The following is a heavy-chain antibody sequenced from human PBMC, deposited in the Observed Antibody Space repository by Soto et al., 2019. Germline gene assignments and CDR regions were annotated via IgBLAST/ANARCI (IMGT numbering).Heavy chain of an antibody. J-gene: IGHJ6*02. CDR1: GFSFNTFE. CDR3: AKDGGYSYGYSPRYYYGMDV. Sequence: GGSLRLSCAASGFSFNTFEMSWVRQAPGRGLEWVSFISDHGGTTYYADSVKGRFTSSRDNSKNTLYLQMNSLTAEDTAVYYCAKDGGYSYGYSPRYYYGMDVWGQGTTVTVS. D-gene: IGHD5-18*01. V-gene: IGHV3-23*01. CDR2: ISDHGGTT.